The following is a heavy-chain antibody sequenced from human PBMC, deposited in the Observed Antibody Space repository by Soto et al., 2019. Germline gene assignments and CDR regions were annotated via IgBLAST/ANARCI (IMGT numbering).Heavy chain of an antibody. J-gene: IGHJ4*02. CDR2: IYYSGST. CDR3: ARADSYAWPFDY. V-gene: IGHV4-31*03. Sequence: SETLSLTCTVSGGSISSGGYYWSWIRQHPGKGLEWIGYIYYSGSTYYNPSLKSRVTISVDTSKNQFSLKLSSVTAADTAVYYCARADSYAWPFDYWGQGTLVTVSS. CDR1: GGSISSGGYY. D-gene: IGHD5-18*01.